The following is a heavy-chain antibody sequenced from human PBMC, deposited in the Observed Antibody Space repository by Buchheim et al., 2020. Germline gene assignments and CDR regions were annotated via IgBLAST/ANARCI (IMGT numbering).Heavy chain of an antibody. CDR1: GYTFTSYY. Sequence: QVQLVQSGAEVKKPGASVKVSCKASGYTFTSYYMHWVRQAPGQGLEWMGIINPSGGSTSYAQKFQGRVTMTRDTSTSTVYTELSSLRSEDTAVYYCAREVGAQTLDENWFDPWGQGTL. J-gene: IGHJ5*02. D-gene: IGHD1-26*01. CDR3: AREVGAQTLDENWFDP. CDR2: INPSGGST. V-gene: IGHV1-46*01.